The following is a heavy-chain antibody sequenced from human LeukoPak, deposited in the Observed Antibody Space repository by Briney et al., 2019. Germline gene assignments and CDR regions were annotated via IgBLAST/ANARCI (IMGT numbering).Heavy chain of an antibody. Sequence: ASVKVSCKASGYTFTGYYMHGVRQAPGQGLEWMGWINPNSGGTNYAQKFQGRVTMTRDTSISTAYIELRRLRSDDTAVYYCARVGFYGHYGSIYWFDPWGQGTLVTASS. V-gene: IGHV1-2*02. J-gene: IGHJ5*02. CDR3: ARVGFYGHYGSIYWFDP. D-gene: IGHD4-17*01. CDR1: GYTFTGYY. CDR2: INPNSGGT.